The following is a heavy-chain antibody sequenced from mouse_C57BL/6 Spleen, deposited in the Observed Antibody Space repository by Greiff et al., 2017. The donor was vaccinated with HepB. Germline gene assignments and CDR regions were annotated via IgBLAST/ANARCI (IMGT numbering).Heavy chain of an antibody. CDR3: ARTPYYGNAMDY. Sequence: EVQLQESGPGLVKPSQSLSLTCSVTGYSITSGYYWNWIRQFPGNKLEWMGYISYDGSNNYNPSLKNRISITRDTSKNQFFLKLNSVTTEDTATYYCARTPYYGNAMDYWGQGTSVTVSS. CDR2: ISYDGSN. J-gene: IGHJ4*01. CDR1: GYSITSGYY. V-gene: IGHV3-6*01. D-gene: IGHD1-1*01.